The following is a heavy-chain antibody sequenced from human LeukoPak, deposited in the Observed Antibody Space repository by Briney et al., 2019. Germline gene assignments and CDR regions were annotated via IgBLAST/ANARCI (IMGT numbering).Heavy chain of an antibody. CDR2: ISANTGHA. CDR3: VRDEFTAQAWFDF. V-gene: IGHV1-18*01. Sequence: ASVKVSCKASGYSFTNYGFSWVRQAPGQGLELMGWISANTGHANYAQNLQGRVTLTTDTSTTTAYMELRSLRFDDTAVYYCVRDEFTAQAWFDFWGQGTPVTVSS. CDR1: GYSFTNYG. J-gene: IGHJ5*01. D-gene: IGHD3-16*01.